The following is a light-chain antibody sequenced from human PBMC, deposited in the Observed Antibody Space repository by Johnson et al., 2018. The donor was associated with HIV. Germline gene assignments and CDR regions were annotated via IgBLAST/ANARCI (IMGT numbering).Light chain of an antibody. Sequence: QSVLTQPPSVSAAPGQKVTISCSGSSSDMGNYAVSWYQQLPGTAPKLLISDNNKRPSGIPDRFSGSKSGTSATLVISGLQTGDEADYYCGTWDSSLSAGVFGTGTKVTVL. J-gene: IGLJ1*01. V-gene: IGLV1-51*01. CDR1: SSDMGNYA. CDR3: GTWDSSLSAGV. CDR2: DNN.